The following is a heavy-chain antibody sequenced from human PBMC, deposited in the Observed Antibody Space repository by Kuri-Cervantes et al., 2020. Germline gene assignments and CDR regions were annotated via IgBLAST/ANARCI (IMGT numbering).Heavy chain of an antibody. CDR2: IIPIFGTA. CDR1: GYTFTSYA. Sequence: SVKVSCKASGYTFTSYAMNWVRQAPGPGLEWMGGIIPIFGTANYAQKFQGRVTITADESTSTAYMELSSLRSEDTAVYYCARGRVTAMVLWYYYYYGTDVWGQGTTVTVSS. CDR3: ARGRVTAMVLWYYYYYGTDV. V-gene: IGHV1-69*13. D-gene: IGHD5-18*01. J-gene: IGHJ6*02.